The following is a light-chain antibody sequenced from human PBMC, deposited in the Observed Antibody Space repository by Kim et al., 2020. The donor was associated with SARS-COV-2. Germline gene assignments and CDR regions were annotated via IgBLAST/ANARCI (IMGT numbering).Light chain of an antibody. V-gene: IGKV3-15*01. CDR3: QQYNNWPPS. CDR1: QSLSSN. J-gene: IGKJ4*01. CDR2: AAS. Sequence: VSPGERATLSCRASQSLSSNLAWYQQKPGQAPRLLIYAASTRATDIPARFSGSGSGTEFTLTISSLQSEDFAVYYCQQYNNWPPSFGGGTKVDIK.